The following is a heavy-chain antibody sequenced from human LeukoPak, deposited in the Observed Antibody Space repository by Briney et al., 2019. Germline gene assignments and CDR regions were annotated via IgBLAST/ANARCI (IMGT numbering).Heavy chain of an antibody. Sequence: GESLKISCKGSGYTFTSYCIGWVRQMPGKGLDWMGIIYPVDSDTRNSPSFQAQVTISADKSISTASLQWSGLKASDTAMYYCARTSVMDTARYYFDYWGQGTLVTVSS. CDR1: GYTFTSYC. J-gene: IGHJ4*02. CDR3: ARTSVMDTARYYFDY. D-gene: IGHD5-18*01. V-gene: IGHV5-51*01. CDR2: IYPVDSDT.